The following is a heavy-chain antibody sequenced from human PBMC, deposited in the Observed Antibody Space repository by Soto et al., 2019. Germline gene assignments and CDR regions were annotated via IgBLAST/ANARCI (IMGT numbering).Heavy chain of an antibody. CDR3: TRGECNSETYSGFDN. Sequence: EVQLVESGGGLVQPGGSLRLSCAASGFTFNTYCMSWFRQAPGKGLQWVANRTQDGSEKYYVDSVKGRFTISRDNAENSVYLQMNNLRAENTAVNFVTRGECNSETYSGFDNWGQGTLVTVSS. V-gene: IGHV3-7*01. J-gene: IGHJ4*02. CDR2: RTQDGSEK. CDR1: GFTFNTYC. D-gene: IGHD1-26*01.